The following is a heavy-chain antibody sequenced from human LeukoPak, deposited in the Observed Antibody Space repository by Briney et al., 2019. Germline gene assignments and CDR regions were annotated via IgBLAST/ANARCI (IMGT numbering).Heavy chain of an antibody. CDR1: GVSISSDY. Sequence: SETLSLTCTVSGVSISSDYWIWIRQPPGKGLEWIGDIHYGGRANYNPSLKSRVTTSLDTSKNQISLKLSSVTAADTAVYYCARPQTMGSSSPLGYWGQGTLVTVSS. CDR3: ARPQTMGSSSPLGY. CDR2: IHYGGRA. J-gene: IGHJ4*02. V-gene: IGHV4-59*01. D-gene: IGHD2-2*01.